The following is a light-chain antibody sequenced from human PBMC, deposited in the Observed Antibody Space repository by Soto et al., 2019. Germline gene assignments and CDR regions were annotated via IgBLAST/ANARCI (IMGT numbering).Light chain of an antibody. CDR2: DTS. Sequence: EIVLTQSPGTLSLSPGERATLSCRASQSVGSNYLAWYQQKPGQAPRLLIYDTSIRATGSPARFSGSGSGTDFTLTISSLEPEDFAVYYCQQRNSWPPTFTFGQGTLLEIK. J-gene: IGKJ5*01. V-gene: IGKV3D-20*02. CDR1: QSVGSNY. CDR3: QQRNSWPPTFT.